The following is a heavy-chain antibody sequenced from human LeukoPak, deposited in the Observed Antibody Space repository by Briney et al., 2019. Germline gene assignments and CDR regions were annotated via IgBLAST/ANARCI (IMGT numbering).Heavy chain of an antibody. Sequence: SETLSLTCTVSGGSISSGGYYWGWIRQPPGKGLEWIGSIYYSGSTYYNPSLKSRVTISVDTSKNQFSLKLSSVTAADTAVYYCARGSFNYGSDYWGQGTLVTVSS. CDR3: ARGSFNYGSDY. D-gene: IGHD3-10*01. J-gene: IGHJ4*02. V-gene: IGHV4-39*07. CDR2: IYYSGST. CDR1: GGSISSGGYY.